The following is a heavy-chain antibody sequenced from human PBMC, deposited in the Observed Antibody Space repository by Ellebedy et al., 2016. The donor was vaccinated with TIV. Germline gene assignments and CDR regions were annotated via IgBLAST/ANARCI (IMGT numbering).Heavy chain of an antibody. CDR2: IFYDGTT. D-gene: IGHD3-10*01. V-gene: IGHV4-39*01. CDR3: ARHDWFGELVNNWFNP. CDR1: GGPISSNSY. Sequence: GSLRLXXTVSGGPISSNSYWGWIRQPPGKGLEWIGTIFYDGTTFYNSSLKGRVSISGDTSKKQFSLKVTSVTAADTAVYYCARHDWFGELVNNWFNPWGQGTLVTVSS. J-gene: IGHJ5*02.